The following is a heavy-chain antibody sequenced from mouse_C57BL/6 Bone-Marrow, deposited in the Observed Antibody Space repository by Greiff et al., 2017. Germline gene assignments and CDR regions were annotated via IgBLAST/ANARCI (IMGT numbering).Heavy chain of an antibody. CDR1: GYTFTSYW. CDR3: ARWRYYGSYFDY. Sequence: QVQLQQPGAELVMPGASVKLSCKASGYTFTSYWMHWVKQRPGQGLEWIGEIDPSDSYTNYNQKFKGKSTLTVDKSSSTAYMQLSSLTSEDSAVYYCARWRYYGSYFDYWGQGTTLTVSS. J-gene: IGHJ2*01. CDR2: IDPSDSYT. V-gene: IGHV1-69*01. D-gene: IGHD1-1*01.